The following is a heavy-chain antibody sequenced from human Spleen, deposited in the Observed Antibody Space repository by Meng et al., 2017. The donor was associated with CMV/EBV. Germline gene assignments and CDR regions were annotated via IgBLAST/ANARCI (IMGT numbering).Heavy chain of an antibody. CDR2: INPNSGGT. CDR3: ARGYQLPDSERDGMDV. Sequence: ASVKVSCKASGYTFTGYYMHWVRQAPGQGLEWMGWINPNSGGTNYAQKFKGRVTMTRDTSISTAYMELSRLRSDDTAVYYCARGYQLPDSERDGMDVWGQGTTVTVSS. J-gene: IGHJ6*02. V-gene: IGHV1-2*02. CDR1: GYTFTGYY. D-gene: IGHD2-2*01.